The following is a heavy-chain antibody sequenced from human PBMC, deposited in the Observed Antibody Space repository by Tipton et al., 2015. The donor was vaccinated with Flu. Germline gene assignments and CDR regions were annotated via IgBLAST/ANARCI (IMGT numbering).Heavy chain of an antibody. Sequence: TLSLTCTVSGYSISSGYYWGWIRQPPGKGLEWIGSIYHSGSTYYNPSLKSRVTISVDTSKNQFSLKLSSVTAADTAVYYCARDTTPNDYGDTGFDYWGQGTLVTVSS. CDR2: IYHSGST. J-gene: IGHJ4*02. CDR1: GYSISSGYY. CDR3: ARDTTPNDYGDTGFDY. V-gene: IGHV4-38-2*02. D-gene: IGHD4-17*01.